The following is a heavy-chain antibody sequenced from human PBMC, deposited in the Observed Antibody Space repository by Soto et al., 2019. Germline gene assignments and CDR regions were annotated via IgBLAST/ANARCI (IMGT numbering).Heavy chain of an antibody. CDR2: IYYSGST. J-gene: IGHJ4*02. D-gene: IGHD4-17*01. CDR1: GGSISSYY. V-gene: IGHV4-59*01. Sequence: PSETLSLTCTVSGGSISSYYWSWIRQPPGKGLEWIGYIYYSGSTNYNPSLKSRVTISVDTSKNQFSLKLSSVTAADTAVYYCARGLRRTVTTVVDYYFDYWGQGTLVTVSS. CDR3: ARGLRRTVTTVVDYYFDY.